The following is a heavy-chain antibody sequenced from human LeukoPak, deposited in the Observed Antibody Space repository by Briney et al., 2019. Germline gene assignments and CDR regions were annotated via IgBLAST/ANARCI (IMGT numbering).Heavy chain of an antibody. V-gene: IGHV3-23*01. Sequence: PGGSLRLSCAASGFTFSSYAMSWVRQAPGKGLEWVSAISGSGGSTYYADSVKGRFTISRDNSKNTLYLQMNSLRAEDTAVYYCAKDSFYYYDSSGSYNWFDPWVQGTLVTVSS. CDR2: ISGSGGST. D-gene: IGHD3-22*01. J-gene: IGHJ5*02. CDR3: AKDSFYYYDSSGSYNWFDP. CDR1: GFTFSSYA.